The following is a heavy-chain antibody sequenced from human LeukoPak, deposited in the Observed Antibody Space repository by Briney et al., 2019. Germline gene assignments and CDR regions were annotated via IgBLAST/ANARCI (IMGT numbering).Heavy chain of an antibody. CDR1: GYTFTGYY. D-gene: IGHD3-10*01. CDR2: INPNSGGT. CDR3: ARWGIRGGPAVVYFDY. Sequence: ASVTVSCKASGYTFTGYYMHWVRQAPGPGLEWMGWINPNSGGTNYAQKFQGRVTMTRDTSISTAYMELSRLRSDDTAVYYCARWGIRGGPAVVYFDYWGQGTLVTVSS. J-gene: IGHJ4*02. V-gene: IGHV1-2*02.